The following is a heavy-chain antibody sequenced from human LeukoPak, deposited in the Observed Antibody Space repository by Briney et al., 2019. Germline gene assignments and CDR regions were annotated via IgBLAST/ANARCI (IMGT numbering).Heavy chain of an antibody. J-gene: IGHJ4*02. CDR2: MNPNSGNT. CDR3: ARGTRIMFGGVIVYYFDY. D-gene: IGHD3-16*02. CDR1: GYTFTSYD. V-gene: IGHV1-8*01. Sequence: ASVKVSCKASGYTFTSYDINWVRQATGQGLEWMGWMNPNSGNTGYAQKFQGRVTMTRNTSISTAYMELSSLRSEDTAVYYCARGTRIMFGGVIVYYFDYWGQGTLVTVSS.